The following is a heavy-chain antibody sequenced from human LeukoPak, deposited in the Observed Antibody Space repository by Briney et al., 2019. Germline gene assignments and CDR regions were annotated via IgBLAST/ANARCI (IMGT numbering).Heavy chain of an antibody. J-gene: IGHJ5*02. V-gene: IGHV4-31*11. CDR2: IYYSGST. CDR1: GGSFSGYY. CDR3: ARAPRGTYNWFDP. Sequence: SETLSLTCAVYGGSFSGYYWSWIRQHPGKGLEWIGYIYYSGSTYYNPSLKSRVTISVDTSKNQFSLKLSSVTAADTAVYYCARAPRGTYNWFDPWGQGTLVTVSS. D-gene: IGHD1-1*01.